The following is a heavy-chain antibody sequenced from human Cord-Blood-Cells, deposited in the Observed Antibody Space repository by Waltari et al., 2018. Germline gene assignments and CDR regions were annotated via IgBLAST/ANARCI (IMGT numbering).Heavy chain of an antibody. CDR3: ARRSIAAAGTNYYYYYMDV. Sequence: QVQLQESGPGLVKPSETLSLTCTVSGGSISSYYWSWIRQPPGKGLEWIGYIYYSGSTHYNPSLKSRVTRSVDTSKNQFSLKLSSVTAADTAVYYCARRSIAAAGTNYYYYYMDVWGKGTTVTVSS. J-gene: IGHJ6*03. V-gene: IGHV4-59*08. D-gene: IGHD6-13*01. CDR1: GGSISSYY. CDR2: IYYSGST.